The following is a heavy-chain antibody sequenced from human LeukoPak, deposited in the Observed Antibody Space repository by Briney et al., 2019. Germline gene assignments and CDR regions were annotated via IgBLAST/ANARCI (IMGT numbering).Heavy chain of an antibody. CDR2: INPNSGGT. J-gene: IGHJ3*02. CDR3: ARDGRVRGVKAFDI. V-gene: IGHV1-2*02. CDR1: GYTFTGYY. D-gene: IGHD3-10*01. Sequence: ASGKVSCKASGYTFTGYYMHWVRQAPGQGLEWMGWINPNSGGTNYAQKFQGRVTMTRDTSISTVYMELSSLRSEDTAVYYCARDGRVRGVKAFDIWGQGTMVTVSS.